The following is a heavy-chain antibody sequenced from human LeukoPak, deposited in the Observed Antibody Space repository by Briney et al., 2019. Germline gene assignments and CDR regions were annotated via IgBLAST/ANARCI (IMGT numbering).Heavy chain of an antibody. CDR1: GYTLTELS. D-gene: IGHD1-14*01. Sequence: ASVKVSCKVSGYTLTELSMHWVRQAPGKGLEWMGGFDPEDGKTFYAQKFQGRVTMTEDTSTDTAYMELSSLRSEDTAVYYCATVGPEHLQDYSYYGLDVWGQGTTVTVSS. J-gene: IGHJ6*02. CDR2: FDPEDGKT. V-gene: IGHV1-24*01. CDR3: ATVGPEHLQDYSYYGLDV.